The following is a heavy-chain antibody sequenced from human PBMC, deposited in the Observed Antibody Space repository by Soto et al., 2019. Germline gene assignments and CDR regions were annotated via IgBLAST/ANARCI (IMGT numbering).Heavy chain of an antibody. Sequence: GGPLRLSCAASGFTFSSYAMSWVRQAPGKGLEWVSAISGSGGSTYYADSVKGRFTISRDNSKNTLYLQMNSLRAEDTAVYYCAKVFYGCSHCCFDYWGQGTLVTVSS. D-gene: IGHD4-17*01. CDR3: AKVFYGCSHCCFDY. J-gene: IGHJ4*02. CDR1: GFTFSSYA. V-gene: IGHV3-23*01. CDR2: ISGSGGST.